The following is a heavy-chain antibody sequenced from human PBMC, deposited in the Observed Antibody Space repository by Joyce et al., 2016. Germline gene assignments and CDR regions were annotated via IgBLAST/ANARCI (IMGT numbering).Heavy chain of an antibody. CDR2: RRNRANSYST. V-gene: IGHV3-72*01. CDR1: GFTFNDHY. Sequence: EVQLVESGGGLVQPGGSLRLSCESSGFTFNDHYMDWVRQAPGKGLEWVGRRRNRANSYSTQSAAAVKGRFTISRDASKNSLYLEMNSLKIEDTAVYYCASSPGGKYYFYAMDVWGQGTTVIVSS. CDR3: ASSPGGKYYFYAMDV. J-gene: IGHJ6*02.